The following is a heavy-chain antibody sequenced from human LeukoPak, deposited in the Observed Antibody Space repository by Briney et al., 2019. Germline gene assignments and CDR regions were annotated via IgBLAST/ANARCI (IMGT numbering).Heavy chain of an antibody. Sequence: PGRSLRLSCAASGFTFSSYAMHWVRQAPGKGLEWVAVISYDGSNKYYADSVKGRFTISRDNSKNTLYLQMNSLRAEDTAVYYCARKRTTQKYYFDYWGQGTLVTVSS. J-gene: IGHJ4*02. D-gene: IGHD4-11*01. CDR2: ISYDGSNK. CDR3: ARKRTTQKYYFDY. V-gene: IGHV3-30*04. CDR1: GFTFSSYA.